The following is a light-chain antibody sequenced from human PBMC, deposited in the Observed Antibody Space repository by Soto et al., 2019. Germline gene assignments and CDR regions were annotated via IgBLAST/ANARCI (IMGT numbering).Light chain of an antibody. CDR3: QQCYSTPWT. CDR2: AAS. Sequence: DIQMTQSPSSLSASVGDRVTIACRASQSISSYLNWYQQKPGKAPKLLIYAASSLQSGVPSRCSTSGSGTDFTLTISTLQPEDFATYYCQQCYSTPWTVGQRTEVEVK. V-gene: IGKV1-39*01. J-gene: IGKJ1*01. CDR1: QSISSY.